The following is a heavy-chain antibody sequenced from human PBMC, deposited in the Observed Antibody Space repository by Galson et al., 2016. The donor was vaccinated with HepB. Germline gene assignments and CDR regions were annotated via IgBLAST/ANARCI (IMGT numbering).Heavy chain of an antibody. D-gene: IGHD2-21*01. CDR2: IYYSGNT. V-gene: IGHV4-59*01. Sequence: ETLSLTCTVSGGSLSGNYWTWIRQPPGKGLEWIGYIYYSGNTNFNPSLKNRVTISIDTSKNQVSLKMSSVTAADTALYYCARGLLRSNDVFDIWGEGTMVTVSA. CDR1: GGSLSGNY. J-gene: IGHJ3*02. CDR3: ARGLLRSNDVFDI.